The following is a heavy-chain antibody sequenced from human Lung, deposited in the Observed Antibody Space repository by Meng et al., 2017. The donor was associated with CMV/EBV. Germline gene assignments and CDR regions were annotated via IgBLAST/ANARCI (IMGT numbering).Heavy chain of an antibody. V-gene: IGHV3-43*01. CDR1: GFTFDDYT. CDR2: ISWDGGST. D-gene: IGHD3-22*01. CDR3: ARGYDSSGYLDY. Sequence: VQLVESGGVGGQPGGSLRLFCVASGFTFDDYTMHWVRQPPGKGLEWVSLISWDGGSTYYADSVEGRFTISRDNMKNSLYLQMNTLTSEDTALYYCARGYDSSGYLDYWGQGTLVTVSS. J-gene: IGHJ4*02.